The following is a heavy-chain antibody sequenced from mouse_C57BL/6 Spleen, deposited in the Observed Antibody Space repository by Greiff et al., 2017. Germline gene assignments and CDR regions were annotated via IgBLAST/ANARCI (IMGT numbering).Heavy chain of an antibody. D-gene: IGHD1-3*01. CDR3: ARESGNWYFDV. J-gene: IGHJ1*03. Sequence: EVQVVESGPGMVKPSQSLSLTCTVTGYSITSGYDWHWIRHFPGNKLEWMGYISYSGSTNYNPSLKSRISITHDTSKNHFFLKLNSVTTEDTATYYCARESGNWYFDVWGTGTTVTVSS. CDR1: GYSITSGYD. V-gene: IGHV3-1*01. CDR2: ISYSGST.